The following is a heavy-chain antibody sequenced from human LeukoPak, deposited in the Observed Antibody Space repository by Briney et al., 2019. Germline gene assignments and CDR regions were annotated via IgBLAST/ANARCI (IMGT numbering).Heavy chain of an antibody. D-gene: IGHD6-6*01. CDR2: INPNSGGT. CDR1: GYTFTGYY. V-gene: IGHV1-2*02. Sequence: ASVKVSRKASGYTFTGYYMHWVRQAPGQGLEGMGWINPNSGGTNYAQKFQGRVTMTRDTSISTAYMELSRLRSDDTAVYYCARDLLYSSSSSSDYWGQGTLVTVSS. CDR3: ARDLLYSSSSSSDY. J-gene: IGHJ4*02.